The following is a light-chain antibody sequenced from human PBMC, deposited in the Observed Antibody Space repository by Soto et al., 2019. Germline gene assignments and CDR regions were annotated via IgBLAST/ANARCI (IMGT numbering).Light chain of an antibody. CDR2: SAS. Sequence: DIQMTQSPSSVSASVGDRVTITCRASQGIGRWLAWYQQRSGQAPTLLIHSASTLQSGVPSRFSGSGSGTDFTLTISSLQPEDFATYYCQQANGFPRTFGGGTKVEIK. CDR1: QGIGRW. J-gene: IGKJ4*01. CDR3: QQANGFPRT. V-gene: IGKV1-12*01.